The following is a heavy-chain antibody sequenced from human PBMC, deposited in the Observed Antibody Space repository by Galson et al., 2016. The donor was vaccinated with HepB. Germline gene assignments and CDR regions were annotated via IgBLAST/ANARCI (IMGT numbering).Heavy chain of an antibody. Sequence: SLRLSCAASGFSFADYAMHWVRQAPGRGLEWVSGMNWNANKIAYADSVKGRFTISRDNARKSLYLHMHSLMTEDTAVYFCSKDSRISGWDNGNFDSWGQGTLVTVSS. CDR3: SKDSRISGWDNGNFDS. D-gene: IGHD6-19*01. CDR1: GFSFADYA. CDR2: MNWNANKI. V-gene: IGHV3-9*01. J-gene: IGHJ4*02.